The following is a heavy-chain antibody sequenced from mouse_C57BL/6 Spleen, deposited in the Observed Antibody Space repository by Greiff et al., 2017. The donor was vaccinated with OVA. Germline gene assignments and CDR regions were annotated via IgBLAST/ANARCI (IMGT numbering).Heavy chain of an antibody. CDR1: GYPFTSYW. D-gene: IGHD1-1*01. J-gene: IGHJ2*01. CDR3: TPGEFITTREYYFDY. CDR2: IYPGNSDT. V-gene: IGHV1-5*01. Sequence: VQLQQSGTVLARPGASVKMSCKTSGYPFTSYWMHWVKQRPGQGLEWIGAIYPGNSDTSYNQKFKGKAKLTAVTSASTAYMELSSLTNEDSAVYYCTPGEFITTREYYFDYWGQGTTLTVSS.